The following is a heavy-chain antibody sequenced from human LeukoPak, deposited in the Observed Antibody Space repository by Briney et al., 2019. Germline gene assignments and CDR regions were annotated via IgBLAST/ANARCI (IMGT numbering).Heavy chain of an antibody. J-gene: IGHJ4*02. Sequence: HSGRSLRLSCAASGFTFSSYAMHWVRQAPGKGLEWVAVISYDGSNKYYADSVKGRFTISRDNSKNTLYLQMNSLRAEDTAVYYCARDFCDYGVIDYWGQGTLVTVSS. CDR2: ISYDGSNK. CDR1: GFTFSSYA. V-gene: IGHV3-30*04. CDR3: ARDFCDYGVIDY. D-gene: IGHD4-17*01.